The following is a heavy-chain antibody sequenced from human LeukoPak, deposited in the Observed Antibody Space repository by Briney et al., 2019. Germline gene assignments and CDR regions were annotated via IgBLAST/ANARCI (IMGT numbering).Heavy chain of an antibody. CDR2: IKKDGSEK. D-gene: IGHD5-12*01. CDR3: ARFGGYSGYDANFDY. Sequence: GGSLRLSCAASGFTFSSYWMSWVRQAPGKGLEWVANIKKDGSEKYYVDSVKGRFTISRDNAKNSLYLQMNSLRAEDTAVYYCARFGGYSGYDANFDYWGQGTLVTVSS. V-gene: IGHV3-7*01. J-gene: IGHJ4*02. CDR1: GFTFSSYW.